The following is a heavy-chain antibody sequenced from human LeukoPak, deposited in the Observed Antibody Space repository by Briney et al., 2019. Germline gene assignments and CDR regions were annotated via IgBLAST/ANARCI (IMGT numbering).Heavy chain of an antibody. CDR1: GGTFSSYA. Sequence: ASVKVSCKASGGTFSSYAISWVRQAPGQGLEWMGGIIPIFGTANYAQKFQGRVTITADESTSTAYMELSSLRVEDTAVYYCTVFGDSNHWGQGTLVTVSS. V-gene: IGHV1-69*13. J-gene: IGHJ5*02. CDR2: IIPIFGTA. CDR3: TVFGDSNH. D-gene: IGHD4-17*01.